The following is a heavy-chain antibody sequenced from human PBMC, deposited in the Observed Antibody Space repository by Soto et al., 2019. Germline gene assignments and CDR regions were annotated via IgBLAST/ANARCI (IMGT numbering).Heavy chain of an antibody. CDR2: TYYSENT. CDR3: ARLYSSGWPIDS. CDR1: GGSISSGGYY. D-gene: IGHD6-19*01. Sequence: SETLSLTCTVSGGSISSGGYYWSWIRQHPGKGLEWIGYTYYSENTYYNPSLNSRITISADTSKNQFSLKLSSVTAADTAVYYCARLYSSGWPIDSWGQGTLVTVSS. V-gene: IGHV4-31*03. J-gene: IGHJ4*02.